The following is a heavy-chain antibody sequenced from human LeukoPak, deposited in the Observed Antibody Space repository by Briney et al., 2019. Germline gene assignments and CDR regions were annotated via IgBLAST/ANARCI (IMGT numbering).Heavy chain of an antibody. CDR1: GGTFSSYA. J-gene: IGHJ4*02. Sequence: SVKVSCKASGGTFSSYAISWVRQAPGQGLEWMGGIIPIFGTANYAQKFQGRVTITADESTSTAYMELSSLRSEDTAVYYCARDWGLSGYPFDYWGQGTLVTVSS. D-gene: IGHD3-22*01. V-gene: IGHV1-69*13. CDR2: IIPIFGTA. CDR3: ARDWGLSGYPFDY.